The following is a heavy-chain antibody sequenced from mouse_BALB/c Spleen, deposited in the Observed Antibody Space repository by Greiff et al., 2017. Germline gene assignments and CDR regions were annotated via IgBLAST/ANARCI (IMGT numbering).Heavy chain of an antibody. J-gene: IGHJ3*01. CDR3: ARLTPFAY. Sequence: VQLQQSGGGLVQPGGSRKLSCAASGFTFSSFGMHWVRQAPEKGLEWVAYISSGSSTIYYADTVKGRFTISRDNPKNTLFLQMTSLRSEDTAMYYCARLTPFAYWGQGTLVTVSA. CDR1: GFTFSSFG. CDR2: ISSGSSTI. V-gene: IGHV5-17*02.